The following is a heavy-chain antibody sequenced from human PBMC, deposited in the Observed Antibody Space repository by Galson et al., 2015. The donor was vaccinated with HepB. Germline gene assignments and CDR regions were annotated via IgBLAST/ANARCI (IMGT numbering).Heavy chain of an antibody. D-gene: IGHD5-12*01. CDR2: MWFDGRKK. CDR1: GFTLRSYG. CDR3: VRDRNRSGYDWYYFDF. J-gene: IGHJ4*02. Sequence: SLRLSCAASGFTLRSYGMHWVRQAPGKGLEWVALMWFDGRKKYHEDSVKGRFTISRDDAKNTLSLQMNSLGAEDTAVYYCVRDRNRSGYDWYYFDFWGQGTLVTVSS. V-gene: IGHV3-33*01.